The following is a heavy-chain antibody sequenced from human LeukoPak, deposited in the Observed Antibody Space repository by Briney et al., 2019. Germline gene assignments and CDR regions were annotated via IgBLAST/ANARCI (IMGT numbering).Heavy chain of an antibody. J-gene: IGHJ4*02. CDR1: GFTYGDYA. CDR3: TREGSGWYDY. CDR2: IRSKAYGETT. D-gene: IGHD6-19*01. V-gene: IGHV3-49*03. Sequence: GGSLRLSCTASGFTYGDYAMSWFRQAPGKGLAWVGFIRSKAYGETTDYAACVKGRFTISRDDSKSIAYLQMNSLKTEDTAVYYCTREGSGWYDYWGQGTLVTVSS.